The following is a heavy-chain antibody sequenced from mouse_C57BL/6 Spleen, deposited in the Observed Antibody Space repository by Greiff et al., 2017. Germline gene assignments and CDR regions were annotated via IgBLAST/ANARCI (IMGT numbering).Heavy chain of an antibody. V-gene: IGHV1-80*01. CDR2: IYPGDGDT. CDR1: GYAFSSYW. CDR3: AIWVTTVVASYYYAMDY. J-gene: IGHJ4*01. D-gene: IGHD1-1*01. Sequence: QVQLQQSGAELVKPGASVKISCKASGYAFSSYWLNWVKQRPGKGLEWIGQIYPGDGDTNYNGQFKGKATLTADKSSSTAYMQLSSLTSADSAVYVCAIWVTTVVASYYYAMDYWGQGTSVTVSS.